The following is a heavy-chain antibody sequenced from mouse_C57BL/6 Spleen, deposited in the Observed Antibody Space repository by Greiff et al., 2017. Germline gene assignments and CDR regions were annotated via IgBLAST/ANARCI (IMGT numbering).Heavy chain of an antibody. CDR2: IWSDGST. J-gene: IGHJ4*01. CDR3: ARHLRPYYYAMDY. Sequence: VMLVESGPGLVAPSQSLSITCTVSGFSLTSYGVHWVRQPPGKGLEWLVVIWSDGSTTYNSALKSRLSISKDNSKSQVFLKMNSLQTDDTAMYYCARHLRPYYYAMDYWGQGTSVTVSS. CDR1: GFSLTSYG. D-gene: IGHD6-1*01. V-gene: IGHV2-6-1*01.